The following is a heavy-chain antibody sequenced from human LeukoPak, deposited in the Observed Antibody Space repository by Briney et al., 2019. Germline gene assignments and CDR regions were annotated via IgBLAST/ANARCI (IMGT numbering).Heavy chain of an antibody. J-gene: IGHJ4*02. Sequence: KASETLSLTCTVSGGSISSGSYYWSWIRQPAGKGLEWIGRIYTSGSTNYNPSLKSRVTISVDTSKNQFSLKLSSVTAADTAVYYCARESGGYSYGSFDYWGLGTLVTVSS. D-gene: IGHD5-18*01. CDR3: ARESGGYSYGSFDY. CDR2: IYTSGST. V-gene: IGHV4-61*02. CDR1: GGSISSGSYY.